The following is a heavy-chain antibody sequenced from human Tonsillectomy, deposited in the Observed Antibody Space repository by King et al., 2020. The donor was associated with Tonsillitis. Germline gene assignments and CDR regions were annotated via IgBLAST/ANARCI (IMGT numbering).Heavy chain of an antibody. CDR2: IYPADSDT. CDR1: GYSFNNYW. V-gene: IGHV5-51*01. J-gene: IGHJ4*02. Sequence: DVQLVESGAEVKKPGESLKISCGGSGYSFNNYWIGWVRQMPGKGLEWMGIIYPADSDTTYSPSFQGQVIISADKSISTAYLQWSSLKASDTAMYYCARSLTIFGTADCWGQGTLVTVSS. CDR3: ARSLTIFGTADC. D-gene: IGHD3-3*01.